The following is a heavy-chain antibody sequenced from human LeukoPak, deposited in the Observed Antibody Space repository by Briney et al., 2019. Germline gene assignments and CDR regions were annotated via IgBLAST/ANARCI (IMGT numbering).Heavy chain of an antibody. CDR1: GFTFSSYA. Sequence: GGPLRLSCAASGFTFSSYAMSWVRQAPGKGLEWVSAISGSGGSTYYADSVKGRFTISRDNSKNTLYLQMNSLRAEDTAVYYCAKSRRCDSSQPFDYWGQGTLVTVSS. D-gene: IGHD3-22*01. CDR3: AKSRRCDSSQPFDY. CDR2: ISGSGGST. J-gene: IGHJ4*02. V-gene: IGHV3-23*01.